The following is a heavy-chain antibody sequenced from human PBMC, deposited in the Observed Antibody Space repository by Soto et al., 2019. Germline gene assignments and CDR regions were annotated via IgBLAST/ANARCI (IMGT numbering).Heavy chain of an antibody. J-gene: IGHJ4*02. CDR2: ISGSGGRT. CDR1: GFTFSSYA. CDR3: ANASGWFGEFDY. Sequence: EVQLLESGGGLVQPGGSLRLSCAASGFTFSSYAMSWVRQAPGKGLEWVSAISGSGGRTYYADSVKGRFTISRDNSKNPLYLQMNSLRAQDTAVYYCANASGWFGEFDYWGQGTLVTVSS. V-gene: IGHV3-23*01. D-gene: IGHD3-10*01.